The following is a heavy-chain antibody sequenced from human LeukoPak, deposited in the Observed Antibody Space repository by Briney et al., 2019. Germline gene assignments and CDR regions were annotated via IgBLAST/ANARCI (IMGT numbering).Heavy chain of an antibody. Sequence: GGSLRLPCAASGFTFSSYSMNWVRQAPGKGLEWVSSISSSSSYIYYADSAKGRFTISRDNAKNSLYLQMNSLRAEDTAVYYCARVARGSNYFDYWGQGTLVTVSS. CDR1: GFTFSSYS. J-gene: IGHJ4*02. V-gene: IGHV3-21*01. CDR2: ISSSSSYI. D-gene: IGHD3-10*01. CDR3: ARVARGSNYFDY.